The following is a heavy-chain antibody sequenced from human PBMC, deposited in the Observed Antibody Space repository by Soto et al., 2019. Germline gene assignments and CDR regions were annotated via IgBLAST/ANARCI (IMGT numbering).Heavy chain of an antibody. J-gene: IGHJ5*02. CDR2: IYYSGST. CDR1: GGSISSGGYS. D-gene: IGHD3-10*01. CDR3: ARSLRGVIIIWFDP. Sequence: PSETLSLTCTVSGGSISSGGYSWSWIRQHPGKGLEWIGYIYYSGSTYYNPSLKSRVTISVDTSKNQFSLKLSSVTAADTAVDYCARSLRGVIIIWFDPWGQGTRVTVS. V-gene: IGHV4-31*03.